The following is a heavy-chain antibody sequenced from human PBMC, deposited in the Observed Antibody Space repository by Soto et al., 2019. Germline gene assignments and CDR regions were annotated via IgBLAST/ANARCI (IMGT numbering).Heavy chain of an antibody. CDR3: ARDGYYDSSGNYGMDV. Sequence: SETLSLTCAVYGGSFSGYYWSWIRQPPGKGLEWIGEINHSGSTNYNPSLKSRVTISVDTSKNQFSLKLSSVTAADTAVYYCARDGYYDSSGNYGMDVWGQGTMVTVSS. CDR2: INHSGST. D-gene: IGHD3-22*01. J-gene: IGHJ6*02. CDR1: GGSFSGYY. V-gene: IGHV4-34*01.